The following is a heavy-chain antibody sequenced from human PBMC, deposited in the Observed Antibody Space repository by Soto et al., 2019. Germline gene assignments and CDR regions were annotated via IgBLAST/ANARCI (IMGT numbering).Heavy chain of an antibody. V-gene: IGHV3-30*18. CDR1: GFTFSSYG. J-gene: IGHJ4*02. D-gene: IGHD3-3*01. CDR3: AKEDYDFWSGYLLTYFDY. CDR2: ISYDGSNK. Sequence: GSLRLSCAASGFTFSSYGMHWVRQAPGKGLEWVAVISYDGSNKYYADSVKGRFTISRDNSKNTLYLQMNSLRAEDTALYYCAKEDYDFWSGYLLTYFDYWGQGTLVTVSS.